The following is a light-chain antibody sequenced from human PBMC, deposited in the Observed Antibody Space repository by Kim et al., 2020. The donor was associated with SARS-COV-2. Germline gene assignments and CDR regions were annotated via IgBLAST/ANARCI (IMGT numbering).Light chain of an antibody. Sequence: QSITIPCTGTSSDVGSYNRVSWYQQHPGKAPELMIYEVSKRPSGVSNRFSGSKSGNTASLTISGLQAEDEADYYCCSYAGSSTSVVFGGGTQLTVL. V-gene: IGLV2-23*02. CDR3: CSYAGSSTSVV. CDR2: EVS. J-gene: IGLJ2*01. CDR1: SSDVGSYNR.